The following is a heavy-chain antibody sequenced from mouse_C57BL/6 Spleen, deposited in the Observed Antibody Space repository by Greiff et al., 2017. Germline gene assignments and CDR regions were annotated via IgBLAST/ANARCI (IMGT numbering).Heavy chain of an antibody. D-gene: IGHD2-5*01. CDR1: GFTFSDYY. Sequence: EVMLVESEGGLVQPGSSMKLSCTASGFTFSDYYMAWVRQVPEKGLEWVANINYDGSSTYYLDSLKSRFIISRDNAKNILYLQMSSLKSEDTATYYCARDRDYSNYNWYFDVWGTGTTVTVSS. CDR3: ARDRDYSNYNWYFDV. J-gene: IGHJ1*03. CDR2: INYDGSST. V-gene: IGHV5-16*01.